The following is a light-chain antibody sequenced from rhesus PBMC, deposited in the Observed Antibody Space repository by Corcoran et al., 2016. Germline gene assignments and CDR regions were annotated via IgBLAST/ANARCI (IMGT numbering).Light chain of an antibody. V-gene: IGKV3-10*01. J-gene: IGKJ1*01. CDR1: QSVDNS. Sequence: QVILTQSPATLSLSPGERATLSCRASQSVDNSLAWYQQKPGQAPRLLIYGASSRATGIPDRVSGSRAWTDVTLTISSLEPENVGVYHCYQHSTGYRTFGQGTKVEIK. CDR3: YQHSTGYRT. CDR2: GAS.